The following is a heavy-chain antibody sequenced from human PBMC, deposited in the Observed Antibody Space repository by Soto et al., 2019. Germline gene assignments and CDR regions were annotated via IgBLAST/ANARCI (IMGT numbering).Heavy chain of an antibody. CDR3: WRQAPTGSSWYKANQWSNDYYAMDV. CDR1: GYSFTSYC. D-gene: IGHD6-13*01. V-gene: IGHV5-10-1*01. J-gene: IGHJ6*02. CDR2: IDPSDSCT. Sequence: PGASLKISCKGSGYSFTSYCISWVRQMPWKGLEWMGRIDPSDSCTNYSPSFQGHVTISADKSISTAYLQWSSLKASETAMYYFWRQAPTGSSWYKANQWSNDYYAMDVWGQGTTVTV.